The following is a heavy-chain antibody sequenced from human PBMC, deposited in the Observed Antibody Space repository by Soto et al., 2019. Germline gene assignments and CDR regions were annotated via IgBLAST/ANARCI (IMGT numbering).Heavy chain of an antibody. CDR1: GGTFSSYA. CDR2: IIPIFGTA. J-gene: IGHJ6*02. V-gene: IGHV1-69*06. Sequence: QVQLVQSGAEVKKPGSSAKVSCKASGGTFSSYAISWVRQAPGQGLEWMGGIIPIFGTANYAQKFQGRVTITADKSTSTAYMELSSLRSEDTAVYYCARGFTIFGVVNYYYGMDVWGQGTTVTVSS. CDR3: ARGFTIFGVVNYYYGMDV. D-gene: IGHD3-3*01.